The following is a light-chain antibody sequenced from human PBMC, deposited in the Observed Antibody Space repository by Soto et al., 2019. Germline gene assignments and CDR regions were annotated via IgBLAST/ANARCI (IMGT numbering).Light chain of an antibody. CDR2: AAS. Sequence: DIRLTQSPSSLSASVGDRVTITCRASQSISSFLNWYQQKPGKAPNLLIFAASSLQGGVSSRFSGSGSRTVFTLTISSLQPEDFATYYCQQSHSSPLTFRGGTNAEIK. CDR3: QQSHSSPLT. V-gene: IGKV1-39*01. CDR1: QSISSF. J-gene: IGKJ4*01.